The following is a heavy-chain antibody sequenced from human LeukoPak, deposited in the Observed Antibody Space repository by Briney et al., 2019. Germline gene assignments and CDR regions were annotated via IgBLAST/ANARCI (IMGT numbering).Heavy chain of an antibody. V-gene: IGHV3-21*01. CDR1: GFTFISYS. CDR2: ISSSSSYI. CDR3: ARERGYSYGYSDY. J-gene: IGHJ4*02. Sequence: GGSLRPSCAASGFTFISYSMNWVRQAPGKGLEWVSSISSSSSYIYYADSVKGRFTIARDNAKNSLYLQMNSLRAEDTAVYYCARERGYSYGYSDYECQATLVTVSS. D-gene: IGHD5-18*01.